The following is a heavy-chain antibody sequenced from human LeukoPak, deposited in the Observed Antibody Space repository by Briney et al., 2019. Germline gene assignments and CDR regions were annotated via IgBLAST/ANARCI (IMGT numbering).Heavy chain of an antibody. D-gene: IGHD5-12*01. CDR2: IYYSGST. Sequence: PSETLSLTCTVSGGSISSSRYFWGWIRQPPGKGLEWIGSIYYSGSTYYNPSLESRVTISVDTSKNQFSLKLNFVTAADTALYYCARHGGLKYGGYEKRFDYWGQGTLVTVSS. J-gene: IGHJ4*02. V-gene: IGHV4-39*01. CDR3: ARHGGLKYGGYEKRFDY. CDR1: GGSISSSRYF.